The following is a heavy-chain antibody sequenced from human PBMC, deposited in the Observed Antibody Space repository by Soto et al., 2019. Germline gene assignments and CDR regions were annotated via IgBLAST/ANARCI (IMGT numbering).Heavy chain of an antibody. D-gene: IGHD6-13*01. J-gene: IGHJ4*02. Sequence: PGGSLSLSCAASGFTFSTYWMHWIRQVPGKGLEWVSRINSDASHTYYADSVKGRFTISRDNSKNTLYLQMSSLRAEDTAVYYCARGFSAGKGSPPDFWGQGSLVTVSS. V-gene: IGHV3-74*01. CDR2: INSDASHT. CDR1: GFTFSTYW. CDR3: ARGFSAGKGSPPDF.